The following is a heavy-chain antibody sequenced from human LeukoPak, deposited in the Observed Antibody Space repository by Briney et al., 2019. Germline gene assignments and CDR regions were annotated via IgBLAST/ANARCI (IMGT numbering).Heavy chain of an antibody. D-gene: IGHD3-10*01. CDR2: IYYSGST. V-gene: IGHV4-59*08. Sequence: PSETLSLTCTVSGGSISSYYWSWLRQPPGKGLEWIGYIYYSGSTNYNPSLKSRVTISVDTSKNQFSLKLSSVTAADTAVYYCARTRSSRGFVDYWGQGTLVTVSS. CDR1: GGSISSYY. CDR3: ARTRSSRGFVDY. J-gene: IGHJ4*02.